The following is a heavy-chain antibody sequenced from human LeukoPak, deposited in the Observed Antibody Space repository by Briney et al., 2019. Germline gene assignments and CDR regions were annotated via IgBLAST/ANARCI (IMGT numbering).Heavy chain of an antibody. D-gene: IGHD2-21*02. V-gene: IGHV3-48*04. J-gene: IGHJ4*02. CDR2: ISSSGNTI. CDR1: GLTFSTYS. Sequence: PGGSLRLSCAASGLTFSTYSMNWVRQAPGKGLEWVSYISSSGNTIYYADSVKGRFAISRDNAKKSLYLQMDSLRAEDTAVYYCARESGATYCGGGCFFGFDYWGQGTLVTVSS. CDR3: ARESGATYCGGGCFFGFDY.